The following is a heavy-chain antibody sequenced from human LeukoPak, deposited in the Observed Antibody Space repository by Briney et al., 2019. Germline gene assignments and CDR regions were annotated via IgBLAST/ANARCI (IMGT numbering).Heavy chain of an antibody. CDR3: AGSSNSSPDAFDI. CDR1: GFTFSSYS. J-gene: IGHJ3*02. CDR2: ISSSSSYI. V-gene: IGHV3-21*01. Sequence: GGSLGLSCAASGFTFSSYSMNWVRQAPGKGLEWVSSISSSSSYIYYADSVKGRFTISRDNAKNSLYLQMNSLRAEDTAVYYCAGSSNSSPDAFDIWGQGTMVTVSS. D-gene: IGHD6-13*01.